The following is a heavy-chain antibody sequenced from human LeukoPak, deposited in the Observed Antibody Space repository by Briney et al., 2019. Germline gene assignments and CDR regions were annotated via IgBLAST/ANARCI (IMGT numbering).Heavy chain of an antibody. Sequence: SQTLSLTCTVSGGSISSGGYYWSWIRQHPGKGLEWIGYIYYSGSTYYHPSLKSRVTISVDTSKNQFSLKLSSVTAADTAVYYCARVNPGPMFGCGGGFDYWGQGTLVTVSS. CDR3: ARVNPGPMFGCGGGFDY. V-gene: IGHV4-31*03. J-gene: IGHJ4*02. D-gene: IGHD3-16*01. CDR2: IYYSGST. CDR1: GGSISSGGYY.